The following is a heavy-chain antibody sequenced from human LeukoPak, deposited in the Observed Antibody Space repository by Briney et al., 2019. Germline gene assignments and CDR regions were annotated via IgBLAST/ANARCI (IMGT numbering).Heavy chain of an antibody. CDR3: ARHQRITVAGTWLDY. D-gene: IGHD6-19*01. J-gene: IGHJ4*02. CDR1: GGSISSSSYY. CDR2: IYYSGST. Sequence: SETLSLTCTVSGGSISSSSYYWGWIRQPPGKGLEWIGSIYYSGSTYYNPSLKSRVTISVDTSKNQFSLKLSSVTAADTAVYYCARHQRITVAGTWLDYWGQGTLVTVSS. V-gene: IGHV4-39*01.